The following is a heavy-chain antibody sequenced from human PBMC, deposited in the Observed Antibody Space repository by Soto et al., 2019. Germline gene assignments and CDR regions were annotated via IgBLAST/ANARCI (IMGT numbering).Heavy chain of an antibody. CDR2: IYGGGTT. CDR3: VQTTGWPGFDF. D-gene: IGHD6-19*01. CDR1: GFAVSSKY. V-gene: IGHV3-53*01. J-gene: IGHJ4*02. Sequence: EVQLVESGGGLIQPGGSLRLSCAASGFAVSSKYMTWVRQAPGKVLEWVSVIYGGGTTYYADSVKGRFTISRDTSKNTLYLQINSLRAEDTAVYDCVQTTGWPGFDFWGQGTLVTVSS.